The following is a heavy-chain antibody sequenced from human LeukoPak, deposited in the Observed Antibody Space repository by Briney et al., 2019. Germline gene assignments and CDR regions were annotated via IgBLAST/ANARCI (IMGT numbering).Heavy chain of an antibody. J-gene: IGHJ4*02. V-gene: IGHV3-30*03. CDR3: ARDSLPVVTATEGMATGGY. CDR2: ISYDGSNK. CDR1: GFTFSSYG. D-gene: IGHD2-21*02. Sequence: GRSLRLSCAASGFTFSSYGMHWVRQAPGKGLEWVAVISYDGSNKYYADSVKGRFTISRDNSKNTLYLQMNSLRAEDTAVYYCARDSLPVVTATEGMATGGYWGQGTLVTVSS.